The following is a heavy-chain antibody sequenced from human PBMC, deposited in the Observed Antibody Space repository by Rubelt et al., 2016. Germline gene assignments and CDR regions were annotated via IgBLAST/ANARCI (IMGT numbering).Heavy chain of an antibody. V-gene: IGHV1-18*01. CDR3: ARDPYGDRHHDY. CDR2: ISACNGNT. D-gene: IGHD4-17*01. J-gene: IGHJ4*02. Sequence: QVQLVQSGAEVKKPGASVKVSCKASGYTFTSYGISWVRQAPGQGLEWMGWISACNGNTNYAQKPRGRATMANGTSTSTAYMELRSLRSDDTAVYYCARDPYGDRHHDYWGQGTLVTVSS. CDR1: GYTFTSYG.